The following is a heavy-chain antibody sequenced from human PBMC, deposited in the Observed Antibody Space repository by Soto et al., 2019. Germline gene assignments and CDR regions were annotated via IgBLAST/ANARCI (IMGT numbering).Heavy chain of an antibody. V-gene: IGHV1-18*01. Sequence: QIQLLQSGAEVKKPGSSVKVTCKASGYTFRHFGISWVRQAPGQGLEWMGWISAYNANANYAQKFQGRLTMTADTSTSTAYMELRSLRSDDTAVYYCARENSYFDDWGQGTLVTVSS. CDR1: GYTFRHFG. CDR2: ISAYNANA. J-gene: IGHJ4*02. CDR3: ARENSYFDD.